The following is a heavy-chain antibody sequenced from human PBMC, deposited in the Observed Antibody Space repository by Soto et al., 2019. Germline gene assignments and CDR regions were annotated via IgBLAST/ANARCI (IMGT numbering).Heavy chain of an antibody. Sequence: QVQLVQSGIEVKNPGASVKVSCKASGYAFTSFGISWVRQAPGQGLEWMGWTVANNGYTKYAQNLQGRVTLITDTSTSTAYMELRSLMYDDTAVYYCARCSGGTCYASYAFDIWGLGTMVTVSS. CDR3: ARCSGGTCYASYAFDI. CDR2: TVANNGYT. V-gene: IGHV1-18*01. D-gene: IGHD2-15*01. CDR1: GYAFTSFG. J-gene: IGHJ3*02.